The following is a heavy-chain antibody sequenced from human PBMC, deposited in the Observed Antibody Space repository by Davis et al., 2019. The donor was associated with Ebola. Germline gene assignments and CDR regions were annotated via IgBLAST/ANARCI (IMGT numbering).Heavy chain of an antibody. Sequence: GESLKISCAASGFTFSSYWMSWVRQAPGKGLEWVANIKQDGSEKYYVDSVKGRFTISRDNAKNSLYLQMNSLRAEDTAVYYWARDADSSSWRTAGFDYWGQGTLVTVSS. V-gene: IGHV3-7*01. J-gene: IGHJ4*02. CDR3: ARDADSSSWRTAGFDY. CDR1: GFTFSSYW. CDR2: IKQDGSEK. D-gene: IGHD6-13*01.